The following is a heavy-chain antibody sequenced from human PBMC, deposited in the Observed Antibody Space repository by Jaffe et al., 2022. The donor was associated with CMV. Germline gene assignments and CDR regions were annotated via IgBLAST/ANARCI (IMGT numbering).Heavy chain of an antibody. J-gene: IGHJ4*02. Sequence: EVQVLESGGGLVHSGGSLRLSCAASGFTFSNYAMSWVRQAPGKGLEWVSTISGSTTYYSDSVKGRFTISRDNSKNTLYLEMNSLRADDTAMYYCAKAHSPNYSNYPHDYWGQGTLVTVSS. CDR2: ISGSTT. CDR3: AKAHSPNYSNYPHDY. V-gene: IGHV3-23*01. D-gene: IGHD4-4*01. CDR1: GFTFSNYA.